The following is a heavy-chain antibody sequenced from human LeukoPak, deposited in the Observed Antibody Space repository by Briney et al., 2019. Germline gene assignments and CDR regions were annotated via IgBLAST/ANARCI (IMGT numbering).Heavy chain of an antibody. CDR2: IYYSGST. Sequence: PSETLSLTCTVSGGSISSGGYYWSWIRQHPGKGLEWIGYIYYSGSTYYNPSLKSRVTISVDTSKNQFSLKLSSVTAADTAVYYCARLIGAIYDSSDDYWGQGTLVTVSS. V-gene: IGHV4-31*03. CDR3: ARLIGAIYDSSDDY. D-gene: IGHD3-22*01. J-gene: IGHJ4*02. CDR1: GGSISSGGYY.